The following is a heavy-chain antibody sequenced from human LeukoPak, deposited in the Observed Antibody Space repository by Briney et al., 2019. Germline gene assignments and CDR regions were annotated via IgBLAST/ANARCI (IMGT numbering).Heavy chain of an antibody. CDR3: VKEDEIFGMVNPDY. D-gene: IGHD3-3*01. J-gene: IGHJ4*02. V-gene: IGHV3-30*02. CDR2: IRHDGRNR. CDR1: GFIFSSYG. Sequence: PGGSLRLSCAASGFIFSSYGMHWVRQAAGKGLEWVTFIRHDGRNRYYADSVKGRFTISRDNSKNTLYLQMNSLRAEDTAIYYCVKEDEIFGMVNPDYWGQGTLVTVSS.